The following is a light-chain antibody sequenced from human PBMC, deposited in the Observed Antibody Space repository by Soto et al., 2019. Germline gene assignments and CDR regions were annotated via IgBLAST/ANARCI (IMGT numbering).Light chain of an antibody. Sequence: EIVLTRSPGTLSLSPGERATLSCRASQSVGSRYIAWYQQKPGQATRLLIYGASSRATGIPDRFSGGGSGTDFTLTISRLEPEDFAVYYCQQYGGSPPYTFGQGTKLDIK. CDR3: QQYGGSPPYT. CDR2: GAS. J-gene: IGKJ2*01. V-gene: IGKV3-20*01. CDR1: QSVGSRY.